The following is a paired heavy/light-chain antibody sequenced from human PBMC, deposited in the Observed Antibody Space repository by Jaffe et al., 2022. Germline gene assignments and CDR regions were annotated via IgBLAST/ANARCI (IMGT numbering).Heavy chain of an antibody. CDR1: GYTFTDYY. CDR2: VDPEDGET. V-gene: IGHV1-69-2*01. Sequence: EVQLVQSGAEVKKPGATVKISCKVSGYTFTDYYMHWVQQAPGKGLEWMGLVDPEDGETIYAEKFQGRVTITADTSTDTAYMELSSLRSEDTAVYYCATWMGIAAAGTNYWGQGTLVTVSS. D-gene: IGHD6-13*01. CDR3: ATWMGIAAAGTNY. J-gene: IGHJ4*02.
Light chain of an antibody. CDR2: AAS. J-gene: IGKJ1*01. Sequence: DIQMTQSPSSLSASVGDRVTITCRASQGISNYLAWFQQKPGKAPKSLIYAASSLQSGVPSKFSGSGSGTDFTLTISSLQPEDFATYYCQQYNSYPWTFGQGTKVEIK. V-gene: IGKV1-16*02. CDR3: QQYNSYPWT. CDR1: QGISNY.